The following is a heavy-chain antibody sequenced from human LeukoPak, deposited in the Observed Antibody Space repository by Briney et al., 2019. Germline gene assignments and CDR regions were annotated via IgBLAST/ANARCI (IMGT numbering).Heavy chain of an antibody. CDR2: INPNSGGT. CDR3: ASDIAQWVRLFDY. Sequence: ASVKVSCKASGYTFTGYYMHWVRQGPGQGLEWMGWINPNSGGTNYAQKFQGRVTMTRDTSINTAYMELSRLRSDDTAVYYCASDIAQWVRLFDYWGQGTLVTVSS. J-gene: IGHJ4*02. V-gene: IGHV1-2*02. CDR1: GYTFTGYY. D-gene: IGHD5-12*01.